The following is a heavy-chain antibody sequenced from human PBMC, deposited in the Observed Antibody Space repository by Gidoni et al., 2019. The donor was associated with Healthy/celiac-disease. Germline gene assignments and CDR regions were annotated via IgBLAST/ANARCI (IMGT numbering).Heavy chain of an antibody. Sequence: EVQLVESGGGLVKPGGSLRLSCAASGFTLSNAWMSWVRQAPGKGLEWVSRIKSKTDGGTTDYAAPVKGRFTTSRDDSKNTLYLQMNSLKTEDTAVYYCTAAHIVVVPAASFDYWGQGTLVTVSS. D-gene: IGHD2-2*01. CDR3: TAAHIVVVPAASFDY. CDR1: GFTLSNAW. V-gene: IGHV3-15*01. CDR2: IKSKTDGGTT. J-gene: IGHJ4*02.